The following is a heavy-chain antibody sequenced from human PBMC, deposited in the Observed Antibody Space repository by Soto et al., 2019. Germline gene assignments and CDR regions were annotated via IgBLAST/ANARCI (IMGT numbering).Heavy chain of an antibody. V-gene: IGHV3-74*01. CDR1: GFTFSSYW. J-gene: IGHJ6*02. D-gene: IGHD1-20*01. Sequence: GGSLRLSCAASGFTFSSYWMHWVRQAPGKGLVWVSRSNSDGSSTSYADSVKGRFTIPRDNAKNTLYLKMNILRAEDRAVYYCERDGITGTYYYYYGMDVWGQGTTVTVSS. CDR2: SNSDGSST. CDR3: ERDGITGTYYYYYGMDV.